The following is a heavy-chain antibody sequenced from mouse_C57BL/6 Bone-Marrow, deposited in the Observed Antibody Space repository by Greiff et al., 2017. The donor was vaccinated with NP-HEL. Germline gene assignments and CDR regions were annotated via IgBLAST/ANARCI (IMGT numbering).Heavy chain of an antibody. D-gene: IGHD2-1*01. J-gene: IGHJ2*01. CDR1: GFSLTSYA. CDR3: ARSRFGNYGDYFDY. CDR2: IWTGGGT. Sequence: VKLMESGPGLVAPSQSLSITCTVSGFSLTSYAISWVRQPPGKGLEWLGVIWTGGGTNYNSALKSRLSISKDNSKSQVFLKMNSLQTDDTARYYCARSRFGNYGDYFDYWGQGTTLTVSS. V-gene: IGHV2-9-1*01.